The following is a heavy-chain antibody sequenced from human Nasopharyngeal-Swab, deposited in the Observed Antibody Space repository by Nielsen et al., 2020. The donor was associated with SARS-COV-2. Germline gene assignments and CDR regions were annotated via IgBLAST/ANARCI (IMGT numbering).Heavy chain of an antibody. J-gene: IGHJ4*02. V-gene: IGHV3-9*01. CDR1: GFTFDDYA. CDR3: AAYGSGSYYTL. Sequence: GGSLRLSCAASGFTFDDYAMHWVRQAPGKGLEWVSGISWNSGSIGYADSVKGRFTISGDNAKNSLYLQMNSLRAEDTALYYCAAYGSGSYYTLWGQGTLVTVSS. D-gene: IGHD3-10*01. CDR2: ISWNSGSI.